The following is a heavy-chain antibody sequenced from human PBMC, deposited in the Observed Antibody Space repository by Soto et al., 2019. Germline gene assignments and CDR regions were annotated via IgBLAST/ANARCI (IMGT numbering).Heavy chain of an antibody. J-gene: IGHJ4*02. CDR3: ARVPTGKYGVWNY. Sequence: EEQLVESGGGSVQPGGSLRLSCAASGFTFSSYWMHWVRQAPGKGLVWVSRINPGGSITAYADSVKGRFTISRDNAKNTLYLQMNSLRGDDTAVYYCARVPTGKYGVWNYWGQGTLVTVSS. V-gene: IGHV3-74*01. CDR2: INPGGSIT. CDR1: GFTFSSYW. D-gene: IGHD2-8*01.